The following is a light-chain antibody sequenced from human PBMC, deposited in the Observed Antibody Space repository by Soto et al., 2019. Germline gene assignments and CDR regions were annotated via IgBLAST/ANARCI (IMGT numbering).Light chain of an antibody. CDR2: GAS. J-gene: IGKJ1*01. CDR1: QSVSSTY. V-gene: IGKV3-20*01. CDR3: QQWGSSSWT. Sequence: EVVLTQSPGTLSLSPGERATLSCRASQSVSSTYLAWYQQKPGQEPRLLSYGASTRATGIQDRFSGSGSRTDFTLTISRLEPEDFAVYYCQQWGSSSWTFGQGTKVDI.